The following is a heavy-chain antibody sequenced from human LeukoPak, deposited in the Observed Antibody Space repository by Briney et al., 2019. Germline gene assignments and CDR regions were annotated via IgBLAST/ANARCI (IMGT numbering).Heavy chain of an antibody. CDR2: MNPNSGNT. CDR3: ARGLSGSYFWYYYYMDV. CDR1: GYTFTSYD. J-gene: IGHJ6*03. V-gene: IGHV1-8*03. Sequence: ASVKVFCKASGYTFTSYDINWVRQATGQGLEWMGWMNPNSGNTGYAQKFQGRVTITRNTSISTAYMELSSLRSEDTAVYYCARGLSGSYFWYYYYMDVWGKGTTVTVSS. D-gene: IGHD1-26*01.